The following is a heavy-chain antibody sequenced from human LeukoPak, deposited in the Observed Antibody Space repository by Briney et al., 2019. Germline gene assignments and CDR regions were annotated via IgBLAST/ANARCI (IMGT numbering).Heavy chain of an antibody. J-gene: IGHJ4*02. V-gene: IGHV3-7*01. CDR2: IKQDGSEK. CDR1: GFTFSSYW. Sequence: PGGSLRLSCAASGFTFSSYWMSWVRQAPGKGLEWVANIKQDGSEKYHVDFVKGRFTISRDNAKNSLYLQMNSLRAEDTTVYYCARKVYASEAFDYWGQGTLVTVSS. D-gene: IGHD2-8*01. CDR3: ARKVYASEAFDY.